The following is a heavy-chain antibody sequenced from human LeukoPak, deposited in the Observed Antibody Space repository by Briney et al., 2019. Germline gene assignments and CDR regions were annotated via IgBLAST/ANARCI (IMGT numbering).Heavy chain of an antibody. V-gene: IGHV4-31*03. CDR3: AREAATGYYSNYYYYGMDG. J-gene: IGHJ6*02. CDR2: IYYSRRT. Sequence: PSQTLSLTCTVSGGSISSGGYYWSGHRQHRGRGREGVGYIYYSRRTYYNPSLKSRVTISVATSKNQFSLKLSSVTTADTAVYYCAREAATGYYSNYYYYGMDGGGQGPTVTVS. D-gene: IGHD3-9*01. CDR1: GGSISSGGYY.